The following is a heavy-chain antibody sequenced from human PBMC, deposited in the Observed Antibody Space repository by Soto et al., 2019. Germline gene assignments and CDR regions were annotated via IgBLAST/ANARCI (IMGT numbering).Heavy chain of an antibody. Sequence: ASVKVSCKASGFTFSSYYIYWVRQAPGQGLEWIGWINPNSGGTNNAQKFQGRVTMTRDTSTSTVYMELSALISDDTAVYFCARSLLDEYSSSWRSAYYGMDVWGQGTTVTVSS. V-gene: IGHV1-2*02. CDR1: GFTFSSYY. J-gene: IGHJ6*02. CDR3: ARSLLDEYSSSWRSAYYGMDV. D-gene: IGHD2-2*01. CDR2: INPNSGGT.